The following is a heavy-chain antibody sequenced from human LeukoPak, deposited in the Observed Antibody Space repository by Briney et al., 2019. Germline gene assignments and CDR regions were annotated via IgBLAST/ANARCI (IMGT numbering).Heavy chain of an antibody. Sequence: PSETLSLTCTVSGGSVSSGSDYWSWIRQPPGKGLEWIGYIYYRGTTNYNPSLKSRATISVDTSKKEFSLKLSFVTAADTAVYYCARGHFDILTGYYIEYRGQGTLVTVSS. CDR3: ARGHFDILTGYYIEY. V-gene: IGHV4-61*01. CDR2: IYYRGTT. D-gene: IGHD3-9*01. CDR1: GGSVSSGSDY. J-gene: IGHJ4*02.